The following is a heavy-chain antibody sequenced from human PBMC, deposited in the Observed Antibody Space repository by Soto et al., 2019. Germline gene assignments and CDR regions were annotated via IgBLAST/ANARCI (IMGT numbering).Heavy chain of an antibody. Sequence: GGSLRLSCAASGFTFSDYYMSWIRQAPGKGLEWVSYISSSGSTIYYADSVKGRFTISRDNAKNSLYLQMNSLRAEDTAVYYCARRATMAAGYYYYYYMDVWGKGTTVTVSS. CDR3: ARRATMAAGYYYYYYMDV. CDR2: ISSSGSTI. V-gene: IGHV3-11*01. J-gene: IGHJ6*03. D-gene: IGHD6-13*01. CDR1: GFTFSDYY.